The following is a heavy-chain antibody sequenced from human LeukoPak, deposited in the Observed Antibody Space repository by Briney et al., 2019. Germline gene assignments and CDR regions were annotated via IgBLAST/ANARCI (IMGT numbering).Heavy chain of an antibody. CDR2: ITGSGGAT. J-gene: IGHJ5*02. CDR3: ARKTGFFLSDP. D-gene: IGHD2/OR15-2a*01. V-gene: IGHV3-23*01. CDR1: GFTFSSYA. Sequence: QTGGSLRLSCAASGFTFSSYAMTWVRQAPGKGLEWVPSITGSGGATYYADSVEGRFTISRDNSKNTLYLQMNSLGAEDTAVYYCARKTGFFLSDPWGQGTLVTVSS.